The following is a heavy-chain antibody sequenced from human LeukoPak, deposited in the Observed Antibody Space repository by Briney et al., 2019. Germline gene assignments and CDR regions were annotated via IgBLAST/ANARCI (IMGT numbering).Heavy chain of an antibody. CDR1: GFDFSNQA. CDR3: ATISGNFDYLDY. J-gene: IGHJ4*02. V-gene: IGHV3-23*01. CDR2: ISGGSGAT. Sequence: GGSLRLSCAASGFDFSNQAMSWVRQAPGKGLEWVSGISGGSGATYSADSVKGRFTISRDNSKNTMYLQLNSLRVEDTALYYCATISGNFDYLDYWGQGTLVTVSS. D-gene: IGHD1-26*01.